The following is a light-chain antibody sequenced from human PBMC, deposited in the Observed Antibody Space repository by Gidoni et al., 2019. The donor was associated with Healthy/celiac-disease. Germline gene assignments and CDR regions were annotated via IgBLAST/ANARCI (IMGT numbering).Light chain of an antibody. CDR1: QGSSSY. CDR2: AAS. Sequence: DIQLTQSPSFLSASVGDRVTITCRASQGSSSYLAWYQQKPGKAPKLLIYAASTLQSGVPSRFSGSGSGTEFTLTISSLQPEDFATYYCQHLNSYPYTFGQGTKLEIK. CDR3: QHLNSYPYT. J-gene: IGKJ2*01. V-gene: IGKV1-9*01.